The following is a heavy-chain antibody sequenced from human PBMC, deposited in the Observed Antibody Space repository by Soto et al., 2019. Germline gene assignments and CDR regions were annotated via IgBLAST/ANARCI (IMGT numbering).Heavy chain of an antibody. V-gene: IGHV1-46*01. CDR2: INPSGGST. Sequence: QVQLVQSGAEVKKPGASVKVSCKASGYTFTSYYMQWVRQAPGQGLEWMGIINPSGGSTSYAQKFQGRVTMTRDTSTSTVYMELSSMRSEDTAVYYCARDSISYSYGYWSAFDIWGQGTMVTVSS. CDR3: ARDSISYSYGYWSAFDI. D-gene: IGHD5-18*01. CDR1: GYTFTSYY. J-gene: IGHJ3*02.